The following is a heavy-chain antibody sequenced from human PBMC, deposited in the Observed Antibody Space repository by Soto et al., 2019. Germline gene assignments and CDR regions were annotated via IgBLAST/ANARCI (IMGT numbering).Heavy chain of an antibody. CDR3: AGRLGYCSGGSCYLYYYYGMDV. Sequence: SETLSLTCAVYGGSFSGYYWSWIRQPPGKGLEWIGEINHSGSTNYNPSLKSRVTISVDTSKNQFSLELSSVTAADTAVYYCAGRLGYCSGGSCYLYYYYGMDVWGQGTTVTVSS. J-gene: IGHJ6*02. CDR2: INHSGST. CDR1: GGSFSGYY. V-gene: IGHV4-34*01. D-gene: IGHD2-15*01.